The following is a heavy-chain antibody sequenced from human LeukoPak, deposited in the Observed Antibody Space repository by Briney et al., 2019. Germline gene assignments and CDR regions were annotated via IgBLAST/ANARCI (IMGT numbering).Heavy chain of an antibody. D-gene: IGHD3-22*01. Sequence: ASVKLSCKASGYTFTSYGISWVRQAPGQGLEWVGWISAYNGNTNYAQKLQGRVTMTTDTSTSTAYMELRSLRSDDTAVYYCARDSSGYYIRPIGYWGQGTLVTVSS. V-gene: IGHV1-18*01. J-gene: IGHJ4*02. CDR1: GYTFTSYG. CDR3: ARDSSGYYIRPIGY. CDR2: ISAYNGNT.